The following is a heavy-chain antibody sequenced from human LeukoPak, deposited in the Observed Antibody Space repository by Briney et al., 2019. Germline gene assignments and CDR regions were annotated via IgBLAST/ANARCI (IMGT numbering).Heavy chain of an antibody. Sequence: PSETLSLTCTVSGGSISSSSYYWGWLRQPPGKGLEWLGCIYYIGTTYYNRSLRSRVTISVDTSKIQLSLSLSSVTAADTAVYYCAILFDSGRHSDYWGQGTLVTVSA. CDR2: IYYIGTT. D-gene: IGHD3-10*01. CDR3: AILFDSGRHSDY. V-gene: IGHV4-39*01. CDR1: GGSISSSSYY. J-gene: IGHJ4*02.